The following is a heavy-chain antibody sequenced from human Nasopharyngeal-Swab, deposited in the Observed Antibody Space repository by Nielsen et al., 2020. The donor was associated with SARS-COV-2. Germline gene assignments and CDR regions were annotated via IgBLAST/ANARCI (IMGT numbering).Heavy chain of an antibody. CDR3: ARDNSRGGSYAGVYYFDY. CDR2: ISYDGSNK. Sequence: GESLKISCAASGFTFSSYGMHWVRRAPGKGLEWVAVISYDGSNKYYADSVKGRFTISRDNSKNTLYLQMNSLGAEDTAVYYCARDNSRGGSYAGVYYFDYWGQGTLVTVSS. J-gene: IGHJ4*02. D-gene: IGHD1-26*01. V-gene: IGHV3-30*19. CDR1: GFTFSSYG.